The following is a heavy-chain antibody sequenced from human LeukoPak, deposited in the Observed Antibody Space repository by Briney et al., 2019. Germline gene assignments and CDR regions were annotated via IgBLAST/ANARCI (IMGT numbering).Heavy chain of an antibody. V-gene: IGHV3-21*01. CDR2: ISSSSSYI. CDR3: ARALGYCSGGSCYWSRSHYGMDV. D-gene: IGHD2-15*01. J-gene: IGHJ6*02. CDR1: GFTFSSYA. Sequence: PGGSLRLSCAASGFTFSSYAMSWVRQAPGKGLEWVSSISSSSSYIYYADSVKGRFTISRDNAKNSLYLQMNSLRAEDTAVYYCARALGYCSGGSCYWSRSHYGMDVWGQGTTVTVSS.